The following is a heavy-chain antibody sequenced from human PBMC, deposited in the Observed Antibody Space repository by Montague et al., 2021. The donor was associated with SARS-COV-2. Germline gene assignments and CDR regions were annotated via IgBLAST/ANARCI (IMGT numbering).Heavy chain of an antibody. V-gene: IGHV4-59*13. Sequence: SETLSLTCTVSGDSISNYYWTWIRQSPGKGLEWIGYIYYSGSTNYNPSLKSRVTISLDTSKNQFSPKLSSVTAEDTAVYYCAREDLLWFGESRGMDVWGQGTTVTVSS. CDR2: IYYSGST. J-gene: IGHJ6*02. CDR1: GDSISNYY. D-gene: IGHD3-10*01. CDR3: AREDLLWFGESRGMDV.